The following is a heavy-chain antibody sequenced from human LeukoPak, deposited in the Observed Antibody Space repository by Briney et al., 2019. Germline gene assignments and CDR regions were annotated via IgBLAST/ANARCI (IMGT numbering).Heavy chain of an antibody. CDR1: GGSFSGYY. V-gene: IGHV4-34*01. J-gene: IGHJ3*02. Sequence: SGTLSLTCAVYGGSFSGYYWSWIRQPPGKGLEWIGEINHSGSTNYNPSLKSRVTISVDTSKNQFSLKLSSVTAADTAVYYCARGRITMIVVAPKRAFDIWGQGTMVTVSS. D-gene: IGHD3-22*01. CDR3: ARGRITMIVVAPKRAFDI. CDR2: INHSGST.